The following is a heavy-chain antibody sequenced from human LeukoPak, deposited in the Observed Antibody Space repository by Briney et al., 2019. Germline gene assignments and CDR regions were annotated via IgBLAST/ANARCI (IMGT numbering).Heavy chain of an antibody. D-gene: IGHD3-22*01. CDR2: ISGSGDNT. V-gene: IGHV3-23*01. Sequence: GGSLRLSCAASGFTFSSYAMSWVRQAPGKGLEWVSGISGSGDNTYYADSVKGRFTISRDNSKNTLYVQVNSLGTEDTAAYYCAKGSYYDSSGSFYFDYWGQRTLVTVSS. CDR1: GFTFSSYA. CDR3: AKGSYYDSSGSFYFDY. J-gene: IGHJ4*02.